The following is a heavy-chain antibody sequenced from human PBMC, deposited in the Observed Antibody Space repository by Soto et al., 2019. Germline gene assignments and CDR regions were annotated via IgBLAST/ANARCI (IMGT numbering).Heavy chain of an antibody. CDR2: IYYSGST. Sequence: SETLSLTCTVSGGSISSSSYYWGWIRQPPGKGLEWIWCIYYSGSTYYNPSLKSRVTISVDTSKNHFSLKPSSVTAADTAVYYCARRLYYDSSGFEGGGMDVWGQGTTVTVSS. D-gene: IGHD3-22*01. V-gene: IGHV4-39*01. J-gene: IGHJ6*02. CDR3: ARRLYYDSSGFEGGGMDV. CDR1: GGSISSSSYY.